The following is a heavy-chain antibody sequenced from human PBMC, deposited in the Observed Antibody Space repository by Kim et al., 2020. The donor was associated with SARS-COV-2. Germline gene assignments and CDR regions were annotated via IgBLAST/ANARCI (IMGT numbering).Heavy chain of an antibody. CDR2: INPNSGGT. CDR1: GYTFTGYY. J-gene: IGHJ6*02. V-gene: IGHV1-2*02. CDR3: ARVGDLGYCGGDCYPVGDGMDV. Sequence: ASVKVSCKASGYTFTGYYMHWVRQAPGQGLEWMGWINPNSGGTNYAQKFQGRVTMTRDTSISTAYMELSRLRSDDTAVYYCARVGDLGYCGGDCYPVGDGMDVWGQGTTVTVSS. D-gene: IGHD2-21*02.